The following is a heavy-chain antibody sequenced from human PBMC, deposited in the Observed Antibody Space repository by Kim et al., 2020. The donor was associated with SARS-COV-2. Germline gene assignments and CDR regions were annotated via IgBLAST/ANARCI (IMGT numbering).Heavy chain of an antibody. CDR2: IYYSGST. CDR3: ARVMGMSFYYYGMDV. V-gene: IGHV4-59*01. CDR1: GGSISSYY. Sequence: SETLSLTCTVSGGSISSYYWSWIRQPPGKGLEWIGYIYYSGSTNYNPSLKSRVTISVDTSKNQFSLKLSSVTTADTAVYYCARVMGMSFYYYGMDVWGQGTTVTVSS. J-gene: IGHJ6*02. D-gene: IGHD6-13*01.